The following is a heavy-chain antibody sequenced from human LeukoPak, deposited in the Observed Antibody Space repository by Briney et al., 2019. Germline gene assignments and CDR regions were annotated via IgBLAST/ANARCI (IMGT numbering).Heavy chain of an antibody. D-gene: IGHD1-26*01. V-gene: IGHV1-24*01. CDR3: ATGPGGPGVGAPGDWFDP. CDR2: FDPEDGET. Sequence: GASVKVSCKVSGNTLTELSMHWVRQAPGKGLEWMGGFDPEDGETIYAQKFQGRVTMIEDTSTDTAYMELSSLRSEDTAVYYCATGPGGPGVGAPGDWFDPWGQGTLVTVSS. CDR1: GNTLTELS. J-gene: IGHJ5*02.